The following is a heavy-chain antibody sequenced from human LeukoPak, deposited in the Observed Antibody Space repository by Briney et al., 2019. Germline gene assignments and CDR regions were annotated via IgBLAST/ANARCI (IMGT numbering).Heavy chain of an antibody. CDR2: FSHTGSP. D-gene: IGHD3-10*01. Sequence: SETLSLTCAISGASFSGYSWTWIRQPPGKGLEWIGEFSHTGSPIYNPSLKSRANISIDTSKNQFSLRLTSVTAADTAVYYCARHRYYYRSGSYYGAPYYMDVWGKGTTVTISS. J-gene: IGHJ6*03. CDR1: GASFSGYS. V-gene: IGHV4-34*01. CDR3: ARHRYYYRSGSYYGAPYYMDV.